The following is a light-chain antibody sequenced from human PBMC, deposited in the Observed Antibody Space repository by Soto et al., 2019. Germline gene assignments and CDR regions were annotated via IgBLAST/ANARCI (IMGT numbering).Light chain of an antibody. J-gene: IGLJ2*01. Sequence: QSALTQPPSVSGAPGQRVTNSCTGSSSNIGAGYDVHWYQQLPGTAPKLLIYGNSNRPSGVPDRFSGSKSGTSASLAITGLQAEDEADYYCQSYDSSLSVVFGGGTKLTVL. CDR1: SSNIGAGYD. V-gene: IGLV1-40*01. CDR2: GNS. CDR3: QSYDSSLSVV.